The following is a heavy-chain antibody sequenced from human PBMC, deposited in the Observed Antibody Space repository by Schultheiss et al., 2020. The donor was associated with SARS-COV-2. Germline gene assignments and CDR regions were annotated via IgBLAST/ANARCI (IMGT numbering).Heavy chain of an antibody. V-gene: IGHV5-10-1*01. J-gene: IGHJ5*02. D-gene: IGHD3-16*01. CDR3: ARQGAVKNWFDP. Sequence: GESLKISCKGSGYSFTSYWISWVRQMPGKGLEWMGRIDPSDSYTNYSPSFQGHVTISADKSISTAYLQWSSLKASDTAMYYCARQGAVKNWFDPWGQGTLVTVSS. CDR1: GYSFTSYW. CDR2: IDPSDSYT.